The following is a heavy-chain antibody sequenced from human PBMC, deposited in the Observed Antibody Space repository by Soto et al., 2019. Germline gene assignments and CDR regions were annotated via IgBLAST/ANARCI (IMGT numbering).Heavy chain of an antibody. CDR1: GGSFSGYY. CDR3: ARELYCGGDCYSGDYFDY. CDR2: INHSGST. Sequence: SETLSLTCAVYGGSFSGYYWSWIRQPPGKGLEWIGEINHSGSTNYNPSLKSRVTISVDTSKNQFSLKLSSVTAADTAVYYCARELYCGGDCYSGDYFDYWGQGTLVTVSS. V-gene: IGHV4-34*01. J-gene: IGHJ4*02. D-gene: IGHD2-21*02.